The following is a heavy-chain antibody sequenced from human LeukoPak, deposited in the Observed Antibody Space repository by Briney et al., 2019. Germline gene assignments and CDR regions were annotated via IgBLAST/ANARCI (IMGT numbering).Heavy chain of an antibody. Sequence: SETLSLTCAVYGGSFSGYYWSWIRQPPGKGLEWIGYIYYSGSTNYNPSLKSRVTISVDTSKNQFSLKLSSVTAADTAVYYCARDSGEGKAFDIWGKGTMVTVSS. CDR1: GGSFSGYY. CDR3: ARDSGEGKAFDI. CDR2: IYYSGST. V-gene: IGHV4-59*01. D-gene: IGHD3-10*01. J-gene: IGHJ3*02.